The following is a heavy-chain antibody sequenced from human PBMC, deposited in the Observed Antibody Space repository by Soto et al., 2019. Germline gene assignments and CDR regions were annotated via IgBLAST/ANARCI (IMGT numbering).Heavy chain of an antibody. D-gene: IGHD5-12*01. CDR3: ARLLWRDGYNWGYFDL. Sequence: QVQLVESGGGVVQPGRSLRLSCAASGFTFSSYAMHWVRQVPGKGLEWVAVISYDGSNKYYADSVKGRFTISRDNSKNTLYLQMNSLRAEDKAVYYCARLLWRDGYNWGYFDLWGRGTLVTVSS. V-gene: IGHV3-30-3*01. J-gene: IGHJ2*01. CDR2: ISYDGSNK. CDR1: GFTFSSYA.